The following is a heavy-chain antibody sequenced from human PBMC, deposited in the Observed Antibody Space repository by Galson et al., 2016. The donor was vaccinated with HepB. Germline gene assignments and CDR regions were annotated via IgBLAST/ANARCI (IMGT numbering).Heavy chain of an antibody. CDR1: GFTFTNAW. V-gene: IGHV3-7*03. Sequence: SLRLSCAASGFTFTNAWMSWVRQAPGKGLEWVANIKQDGTEKYYMDSVKGRFTISRDNAKNSLYLQMNSLRAYDTAVYYCARDRGYSGWSYFDYWGQGTLVTVSS. D-gene: IGHD6-19*01. J-gene: IGHJ4*02. CDR3: ARDRGYSGWSYFDY. CDR2: IKQDGTEK.